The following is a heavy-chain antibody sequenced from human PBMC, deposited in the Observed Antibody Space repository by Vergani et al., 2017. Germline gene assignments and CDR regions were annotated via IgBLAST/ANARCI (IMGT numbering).Heavy chain of an antibody. V-gene: IGHV1-24*01. Sequence: QVQLVQSGAEVKKPGASVKVSCKVSGYTLTELSMHGVRQAPGKGLEGMGGFDREDGETIYAQKFKGRVTITEDTSTDTAYTERNSLRSKDTAVYYCATDGVYCSGGSCYPEDYWGQGTLVTASS. CDR3: ATDGVYCSGGSCYPEDY. D-gene: IGHD2-15*01. CDR2: FDREDGET. J-gene: IGHJ4*02. CDR1: GYTLTELS.